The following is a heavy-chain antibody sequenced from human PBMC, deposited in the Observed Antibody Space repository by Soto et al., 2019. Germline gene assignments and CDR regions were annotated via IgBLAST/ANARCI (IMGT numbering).Heavy chain of an antibody. Sequence: QLQLQESGPGLVKPSETLSLTCTVSGGSISSSSYYWGWIRQPPGKGLEWIGNMYYSGSTYYNPSLKSRVTMSLDTSKNQFSLKLSSVTAADTAVYYCATITVAGTPYFYMGVWGNGTTVTVSS. CDR2: MYYSGST. D-gene: IGHD6-19*01. J-gene: IGHJ6*03. V-gene: IGHV4-39*01. CDR3: ATITVAGTPYFYMGV. CDR1: GGSISSSSYY.